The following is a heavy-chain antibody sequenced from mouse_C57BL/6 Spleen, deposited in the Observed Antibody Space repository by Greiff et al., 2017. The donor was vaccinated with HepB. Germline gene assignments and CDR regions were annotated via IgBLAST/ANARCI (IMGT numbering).Heavy chain of an antibody. CDR1: GFTIKDYY. CDR2: IDPEDGDT. V-gene: IGHV14-1*01. Sequence: EVKLVESGAELVRPGASVKLSCTASGFTIKDYYMHWVKQRPEQGLEWIGRIDPEDGDTDYAPKFQGKATMTADTSSNTAYLELSSLTSEDTAVYYCTARSNYGWFAYWGQGTLVTVSA. J-gene: IGHJ3*01. D-gene: IGHD2-5*01. CDR3: TARSNYGWFAY.